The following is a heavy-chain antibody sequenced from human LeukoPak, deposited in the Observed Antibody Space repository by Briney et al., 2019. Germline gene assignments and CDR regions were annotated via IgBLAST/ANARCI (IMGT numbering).Heavy chain of an antibody. CDR1: GFTFSSYW. J-gene: IGHJ4*02. CDR3: ARDGGYCSGGTCYSTH. V-gene: IGHV3-7*03. CDR2: IKQDGSEK. Sequence: GGSLRLSCAASGFTFSSYWMTWVRQAPGKGLEWVASIKQDGSEKYYVDSVKGRFTISRDNAENSLYLQMLSLRAEDTAVYYCARDGGYCSGGTCYSTHWGQGTLVIVSS. D-gene: IGHD2-15*01.